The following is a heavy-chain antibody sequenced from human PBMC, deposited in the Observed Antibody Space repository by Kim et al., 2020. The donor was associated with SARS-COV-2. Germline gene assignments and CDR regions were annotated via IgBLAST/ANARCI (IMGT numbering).Heavy chain of an antibody. CDR2: INHSGST. Sequence: SETLSLTCAVYGGSFSGYYWSWIRQPPGKGLEWIGEINHSGSTNYNPSLKSRVTISVDTSKNQFSLKLSSVTAADTAVYYCARTINQLLIRGAFDIWGQGKMVTVSS. CDR3: ARTINQLLIRGAFDI. D-gene: IGHD2-2*01. J-gene: IGHJ3*02. CDR1: GGSFSGYY. V-gene: IGHV4-34*01.